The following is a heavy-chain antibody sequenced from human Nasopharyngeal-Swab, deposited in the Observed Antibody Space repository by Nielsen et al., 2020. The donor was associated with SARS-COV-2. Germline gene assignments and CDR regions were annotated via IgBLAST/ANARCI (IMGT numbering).Heavy chain of an antibody. CDR3: TRLRYDFWSGWGAADAFDI. CDR2: IRSKANSYAT. J-gene: IGHJ3*02. Sequence: VRQMPGKGLEWVGRIRSKANSYATAYAASVKGRFTISRDDSKSTAYLQMNSLKTEDTAVYYCTRLRYDFWSGWGAADAFDIWGQGTMVTVSS. D-gene: IGHD3-3*01. V-gene: IGHV3-73*01.